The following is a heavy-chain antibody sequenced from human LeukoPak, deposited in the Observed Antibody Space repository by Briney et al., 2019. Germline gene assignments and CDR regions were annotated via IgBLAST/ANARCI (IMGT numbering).Heavy chain of an antibody. CDR2: ISGSGGST. CDR1: GFTFSSYA. J-gene: IGHJ5*02. Sequence: GGSLRLSCAASGFTFSSYAMSWVRQAPGKGLEWVSAISGSGGSTYYADSVKGRFTISRDNSKNTLYLQMNSLRAEDTAVNSCAKSDALWFGELPNWFDPWGQGTLVTVSS. CDR3: AKSDALWFGELPNWFDP. D-gene: IGHD3-10*01. V-gene: IGHV3-23*01.